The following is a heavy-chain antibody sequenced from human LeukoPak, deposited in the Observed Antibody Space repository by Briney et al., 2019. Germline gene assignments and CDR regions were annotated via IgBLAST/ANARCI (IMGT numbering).Heavy chain of an antibody. D-gene: IGHD3-10*01. CDR2: IYSGGST. Sequence: QSGGSLRLSCAASGFTVSSNYMSWVRQAPGKGLEWVSVIYSGGSTYYADSVKGRFTISRDNSKNTLYLQMNSLRAEDTAVYYCAPPYGSGSYHDYGMDVWGKGTTVTVSS. J-gene: IGHJ6*04. CDR1: GFTVSSNY. CDR3: APPYGSGSYHDYGMDV. V-gene: IGHV3-53*01.